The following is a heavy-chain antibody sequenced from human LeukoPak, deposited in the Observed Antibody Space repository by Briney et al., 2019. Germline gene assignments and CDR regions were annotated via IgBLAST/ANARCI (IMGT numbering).Heavy chain of an antibody. V-gene: IGHV1-69*06. CDR2: IIPIFGTA. CDR3: ARGHGDLYYYYYYMDV. CDR1: GYTFTFYY. D-gene: IGHD4-17*01. Sequence: ASVKVSCKASGYTFTFYYMHWVRQAPGQGLEWMGGIIPIFGTANYAQKFQGRVTITADKSTSTAYMELSSLRSEDTAVYYCARGHGDLYYYYYYMDVWGKGTTVTVSS. J-gene: IGHJ6*03.